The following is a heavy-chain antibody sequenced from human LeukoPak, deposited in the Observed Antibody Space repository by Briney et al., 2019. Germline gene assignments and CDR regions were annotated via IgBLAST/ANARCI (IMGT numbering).Heavy chain of an antibody. J-gene: IGHJ4*02. Sequence: GESLKISCKGSGYSFTSYWIGWVRQMPGKGLEWMGIIYPGDSDTRYSPSFQGQVTISADKSISTAYLQWSSLKASDTAMYYCARGDYGDYRIFYTLFDFWGQGTLVTVSS. D-gene: IGHD4-17*01. CDR1: GYSFTSYW. CDR3: ARGDYGDYRIFYTLFDF. CDR2: IYPGDSDT. V-gene: IGHV5-51*01.